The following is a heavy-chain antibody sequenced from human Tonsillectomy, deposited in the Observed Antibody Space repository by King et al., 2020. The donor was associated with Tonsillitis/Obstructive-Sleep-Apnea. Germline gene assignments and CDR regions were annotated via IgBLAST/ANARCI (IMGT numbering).Heavy chain of an antibody. D-gene: IGHD2-2*01. CDR1: GGSISSYY. CDR2: IFYSGST. V-gene: IGHV4-59*01. CDR3: ARDHCSSTSCYGNYYYMDV. Sequence: VQLQESGPGLVKPSETLSLTCTVSGGSISSYYWSWIRQPPGKGLEWIGYIFYSGSTNYNPSLTSRFTISVDTSKNQFSLKLSSVTAADTAVYYCARDHCSSTSCYGNYYYMDVWGKGTTVTVSS. J-gene: IGHJ6*03.